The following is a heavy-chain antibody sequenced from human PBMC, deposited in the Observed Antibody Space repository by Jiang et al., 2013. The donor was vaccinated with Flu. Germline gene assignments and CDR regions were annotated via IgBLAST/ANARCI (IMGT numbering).Heavy chain of an antibody. Sequence: GDSDTRYSPSFQGQVTISADKSISTAYLQWSSLKASDTAMYYCARSGYYGSGSYYGPFFDYWGQGTLVTVSS. V-gene: IGHV5-51*01. CDR3: ARSGYYGSGSYYGPFFDY. J-gene: IGHJ4*02. CDR2: GDSDT. D-gene: IGHD3-10*01.